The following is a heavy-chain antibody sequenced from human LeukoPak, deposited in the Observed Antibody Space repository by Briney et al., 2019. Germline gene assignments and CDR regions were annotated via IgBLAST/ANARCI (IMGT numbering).Heavy chain of an antibody. V-gene: IGHV3-48*03. D-gene: IGHD3-10*01. J-gene: IGHJ5*02. CDR2: ISSSGSTI. Sequence: GGSLRLSCAASGFTFSSYEMNWVRQAPGKGLEWVSYISSSGSTIYYADSVKGRFTISRDNAKNSLYLQMNSLRAEDTAVYCCARVNYYGSGSYYENWFDPWGQGTLVTVSS. CDR1: GFTFSSYE. CDR3: ARVNYYGSGSYYENWFDP.